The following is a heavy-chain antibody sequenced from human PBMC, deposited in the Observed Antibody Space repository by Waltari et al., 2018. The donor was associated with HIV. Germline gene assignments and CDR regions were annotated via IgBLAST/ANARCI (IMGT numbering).Heavy chain of an antibody. Sequence: EVQLVESGGGLVQPGGSLRLSCAAFGLTFNNYLMTWVCQVPGKGLGWVAKRKQDESEKYYVDSVKGRCTSSSDNAKNSLFLQMNSLRAEDTAVYYCAREALYDSSGYYFDYWGQGTLVTVSS. CDR3: AREALYDSSGYYFDY. V-gene: IGHV3-7*01. J-gene: IGHJ4*02. D-gene: IGHD3-22*01. CDR2: RKQDESEK. CDR1: GLTFNNYL.